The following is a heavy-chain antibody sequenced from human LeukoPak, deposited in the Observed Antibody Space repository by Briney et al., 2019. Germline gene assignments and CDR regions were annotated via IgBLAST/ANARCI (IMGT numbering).Heavy chain of an antibody. CDR3: ARALFTDYDYVWGSYRWDAFDI. V-gene: IGHV3-48*01. CDR2: ISSSSSTI. J-gene: IGHJ3*02. Sequence: GGSLRLSCAASGFTFSSYSMNWVRQAPGKGLEWVSYISSSSSTIYYADSVKGRFTISRDNAKNSLYLQMNSLRAEDTAVYYCARALFTDYDYVWGSYRWDAFDIWGQGTMVTVSS. CDR1: GFTFSSYS. D-gene: IGHD3-16*02.